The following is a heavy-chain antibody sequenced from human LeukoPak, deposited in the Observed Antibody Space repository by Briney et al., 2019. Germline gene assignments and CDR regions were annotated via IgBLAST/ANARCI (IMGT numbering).Heavy chain of an antibody. CDR2: MNPNSGNT. Sequence: VASVKVSCKASGYTFTSYDINWVRQATGQGLEWMGWMNPNSGNTGYAQKFQGRVTITRNTSISTAYMELSSLRAEDTAVYYCARATGCGGGGCPISHFYYYYQMDVWGKGTSVTVSS. CDR1: GYTFTSYD. CDR3: ARATGCGGGGCPISHFYYYYQMDV. V-gene: IGHV1-8*03. D-gene: IGHD2-15*01. J-gene: IGHJ6*03.